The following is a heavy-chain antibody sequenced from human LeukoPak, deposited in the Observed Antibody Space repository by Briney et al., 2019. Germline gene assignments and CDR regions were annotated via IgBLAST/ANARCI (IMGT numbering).Heavy chain of an antibody. CDR3: ARGPLPAAISSFFYYYYYMDV. J-gene: IGHJ6*03. CDR2: IIPIFGTA. CDR1: GGTFSSYA. V-gene: IGHV1-69*05. D-gene: IGHD2-2*01. Sequence: GSPVKVSSKASGGTFSSYAISWVRQAPGQGLEWMGGIIPIFGTANYAQKFQGRVTITTDESTSTAYMELSSLRSEDTAVYYCARGPLPAAISSFFYYYYYMDVWGKGTTVTVSS.